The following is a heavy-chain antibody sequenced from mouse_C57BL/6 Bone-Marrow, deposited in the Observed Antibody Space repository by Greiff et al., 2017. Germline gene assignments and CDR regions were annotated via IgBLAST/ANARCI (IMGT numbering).Heavy chain of an antibody. CDR2: INPSSGYT. CDR1: GYTFTSYT. Sequence: QVQLQQSGAELARPGASVKMSCKASGYTFTSYTMHWVKQRPGQGLEWIGYINPSSGYTKYKQKFKDKATLTADKSSSTAYMQLSSLTSEDSAVYYCARYLQLTGKGYWGRGTTLTVSS. V-gene: IGHV1-4*01. J-gene: IGHJ2*01. D-gene: IGHD4-1*01. CDR3: ARYLQLTGKGY.